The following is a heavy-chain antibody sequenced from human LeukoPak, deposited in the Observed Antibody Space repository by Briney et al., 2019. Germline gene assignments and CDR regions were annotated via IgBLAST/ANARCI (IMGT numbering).Heavy chain of an antibody. CDR3: TRVMGRAAADY. CDR1: GFTFSTYW. D-gene: IGHD1-26*01. J-gene: IGHJ4*02. Sequence: GGSLRLSCAASGFTFSTYWMYWVRQAPGKGLEWVANIKPDGSEEYYMGSVQGRFTISRDNAKNSLYLQMNNLRVEDTAVYWCTRVMGRAAADYWSQGTLVAVSS. CDR2: IKPDGSEE. V-gene: IGHV3-7*01.